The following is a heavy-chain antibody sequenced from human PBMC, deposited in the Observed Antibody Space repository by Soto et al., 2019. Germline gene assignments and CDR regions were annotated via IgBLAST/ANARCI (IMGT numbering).Heavy chain of an antibody. J-gene: IGHJ4*02. CDR2: ISGSGGST. CDR3: AKDTLGWFPGPGD. CDR1: GFTFSSYA. D-gene: IGHD3-10*01. V-gene: IGHV3-23*01. Sequence: EVQLLESGGGLVQPGGSLRLSCAASGFTFSSYAMSWVRQAPGKGLEWVSAISGSGGSTYYADSVKGRFTISRDNSKNRLYMQMNSLRAEDTAVYYCAKDTLGWFPGPGDWGQGTLVTVSS.